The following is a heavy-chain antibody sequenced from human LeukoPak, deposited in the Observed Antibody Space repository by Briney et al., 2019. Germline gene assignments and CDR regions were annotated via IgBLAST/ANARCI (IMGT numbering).Heavy chain of an antibody. Sequence: WASVKVSCKASGGTFSNYAISWVRQAPGQGLEWMGGIIPIFGTANHAQKFQGRATITADESTSTAYMELSSLRSEDTGVYYCARVGYSSGRESGYYYYYGMDVWGQGTTVTVSS. J-gene: IGHJ6*02. CDR3: ARVGYSSGRESGYYYYYGMDV. CDR1: GGTFSNYA. CDR2: IIPIFGTA. V-gene: IGHV1-69*13. D-gene: IGHD5-18*01.